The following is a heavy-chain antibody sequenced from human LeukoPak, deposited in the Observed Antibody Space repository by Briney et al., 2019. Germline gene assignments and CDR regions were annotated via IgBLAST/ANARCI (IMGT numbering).Heavy chain of an antibody. CDR1: GYTFTSYG. D-gene: IGHD2-2*01. CDR3: ARYIVVVPAALGDFDY. Sequence: GASVKVSCKASGYTFTSYGISWVRQAPGQGLEWMGWISAYNGNTNYAQKLQGRVTMTTDTSTSTAYMELRSLRSDDTAVYYCARYIVVVPAALGDFDYWGQGTLVTVSS. V-gene: IGHV1-18*01. J-gene: IGHJ4*02. CDR2: ISAYNGNT.